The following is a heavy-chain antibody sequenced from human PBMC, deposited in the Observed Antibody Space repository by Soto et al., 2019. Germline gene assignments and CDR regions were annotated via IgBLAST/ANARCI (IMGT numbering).Heavy chain of an antibody. D-gene: IGHD6-13*01. J-gene: IGHJ3*02. CDR2: ISSSSSYP. V-gene: IGHV3-11*05. Sequence: QVQLVESGGGLVKPGGSLRLSCAASGFTFSDYYMSWIRQAPGKGLGGVSSISSSSSYPNYATSVKGRFTISRDNAKNSLYLQMNSLRAEDTAVYYCARDRAGIAASDAFDIWGQGTMVTVSS. CDR3: ARDRAGIAASDAFDI. CDR1: GFTFSDYY.